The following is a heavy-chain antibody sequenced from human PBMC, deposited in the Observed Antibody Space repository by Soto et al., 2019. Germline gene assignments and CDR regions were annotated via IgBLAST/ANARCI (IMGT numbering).Heavy chain of an antibody. Sequence: LRLSCAVSGFSVSDNYMSWVRQAPGKGLEWVSVIYRGLATHYADSVKGRFTISRDDSKNTVYLQMNSLRAEDTAVYYCARDRSDSSRADSFDIWGQGTAVPV. CDR3: ARDRSDSSRADSFDI. CDR2: IYRGLAT. J-gene: IGHJ3*02. V-gene: IGHV3-53*01. D-gene: IGHD6-25*01. CDR1: GFSVSDNY.